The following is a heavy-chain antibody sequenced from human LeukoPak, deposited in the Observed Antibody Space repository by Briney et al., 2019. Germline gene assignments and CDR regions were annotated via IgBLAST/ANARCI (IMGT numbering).Heavy chain of an antibody. CDR3: ARDKELLTRVKGGEGWFDP. Sequence: PSETLSLTCAVYGGSFSGYYWSWIRQPPGKGLEWIGEINHSGSTNYNPSLKSRVTISVDTSKNQFSLKLSSVTAADTAVYYCARDKELLTRVKGGEGWFDPWGQGTLVTVSS. V-gene: IGHV4-34*01. J-gene: IGHJ5*02. D-gene: IGHD1-7*01. CDR2: INHSGST. CDR1: GGSFSGYY.